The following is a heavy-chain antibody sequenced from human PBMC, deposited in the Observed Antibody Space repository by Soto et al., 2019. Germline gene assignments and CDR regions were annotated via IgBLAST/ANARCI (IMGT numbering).Heavy chain of an antibody. D-gene: IGHD3-16*01. CDR3: ARGRDYVYFFDN. Sequence: QVQLQESGPGLVKPSQTLSLTCTVSGGSVSSGGYYWSWIRQPPGKGLEWLGYISYSGNTFYNPSLKSRDTISIDPSKNPFSLKLRSVTAADTALFYCARGRDYVYFFDNWGQGTLVTVSS. V-gene: IGHV4-31*03. J-gene: IGHJ4*02. CDR1: GGSVSSGGYY. CDR2: ISYSGNT.